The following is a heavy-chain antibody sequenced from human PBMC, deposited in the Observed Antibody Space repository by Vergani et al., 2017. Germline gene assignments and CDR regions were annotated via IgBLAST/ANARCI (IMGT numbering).Heavy chain of an antibody. CDR2: VFRNGNV. J-gene: IGHJ2*01. V-gene: IGHV4-4*08. CDR3: AGDFGGEWYFDL. Sequence: VLLQEPGPGLVRPSETLSLQCSVSGAPIDSFYWSWIRQSPGKGLEWIGYVFRNGNVNYNPSFNFRVAIDTSNNELSLRVTSVTAADTAVYYCAGDFGGEWYFDLWGRGATVTVSS. CDR1: GAPIDSFY. D-gene: IGHD4-23*01.